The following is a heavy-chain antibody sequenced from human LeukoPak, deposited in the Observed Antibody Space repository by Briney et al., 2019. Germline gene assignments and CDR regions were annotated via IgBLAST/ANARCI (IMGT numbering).Heavy chain of an antibody. CDR1: GFTFSSCS. CDR3: ARDPIVGAGWYFDL. D-gene: IGHD1-26*01. V-gene: IGHV3-21*01. J-gene: IGHJ2*01. Sequence: GGSLRLSCAASGFTFSSCSMNWVRQAPGKGLEWVSSISSSSSYIYYSDSVKGRFTISRDNAKNSLYLQMNSLRAEDTAVYYCARDPIVGAGWYFDLCRRGTLVTVSS. CDR2: ISSSSSYI.